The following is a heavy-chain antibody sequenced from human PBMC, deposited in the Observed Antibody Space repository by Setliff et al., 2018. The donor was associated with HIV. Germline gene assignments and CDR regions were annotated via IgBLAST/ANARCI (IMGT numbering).Heavy chain of an antibody. J-gene: IGHJ4*02. CDR1: GGSISSHY. Sequence: SETLSLTCTVSGGSISSHYWGWLRQPPGKGLEWIGSISYTGGTNHNPPLQSRVTMSIDTSKDQFSLKLSSLTSADTAVYYCARGLSSPFAAGLWGQGTLVTVSS. CDR3: ARGLSSPFAAGL. CDR2: ISYTGGT. V-gene: IGHV4-59*11. D-gene: IGHD6-13*01.